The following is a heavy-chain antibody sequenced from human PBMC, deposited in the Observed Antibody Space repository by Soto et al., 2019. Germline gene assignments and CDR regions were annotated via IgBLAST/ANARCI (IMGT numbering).Heavy chain of an antibody. J-gene: IGHJ5*02. Sequence: GASVKVSCKASGGTFNSYAISWVRQAPGQGLEWMGGIIPIFGTAKYAQKFQGRVTITADESTSTAYMELSSLRSEDTAVYYCARPMRYYYDSSGQSAWFDPWGQGTLVTAPQ. D-gene: IGHD3-22*01. V-gene: IGHV1-69*13. CDR1: GGTFNSYA. CDR3: ARPMRYYYDSSGQSAWFDP. CDR2: IIPIFGTA.